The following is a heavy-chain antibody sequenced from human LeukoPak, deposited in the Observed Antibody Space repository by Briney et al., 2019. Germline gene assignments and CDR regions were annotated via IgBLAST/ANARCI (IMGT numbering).Heavy chain of an antibody. V-gene: IGHV1-18*01. J-gene: IGHJ4*02. CDR1: GHTFPSYG. D-gene: IGHD6-13*01. CDR2: ISVYNGNT. CDR3: VRSQWSSWFFDY. Sequence: ASVKVSCKASGHTFPSYGIGWVRQAPGQGLEWMGWISVYNGNTNYAQKFRGRVTMTTDTSTKTAYMELRSLRFDDTAVYYCVRSQWSSWFFDYWGQGILVTVSS.